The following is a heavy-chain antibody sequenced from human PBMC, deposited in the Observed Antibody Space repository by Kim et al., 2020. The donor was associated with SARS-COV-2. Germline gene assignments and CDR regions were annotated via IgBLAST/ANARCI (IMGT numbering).Heavy chain of an antibody. CDR3: ARQGDGDYDY. Sequence: TYYNPSLKSRVTIAVDTSKNQFSLKLSSVTAADTAVYYCARQGDGDYDYWGQGTLVTVSS. J-gene: IGHJ4*02. CDR2: T. D-gene: IGHD4-17*01. V-gene: IGHV4-39*01.